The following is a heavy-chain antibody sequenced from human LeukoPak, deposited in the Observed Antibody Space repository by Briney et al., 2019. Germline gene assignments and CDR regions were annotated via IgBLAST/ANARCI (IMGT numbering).Heavy chain of an antibody. V-gene: IGHV1-18*01. J-gene: IGHJ4*02. CDR2: ISAYNGNT. D-gene: IGHD5-12*01. CDR1: GYTFTSYG. Sequence: ASVKVSCKASGYTFTSYGIIWVRQAPGQGLEWTGWISAYNGNTNYAQKLQGRVTMTTDTSTSTAYVELRSQRSDDTAVYYCARDQGGYGSFDYWGQGNLVTVSS. CDR3: ARDQGGYGSFDY.